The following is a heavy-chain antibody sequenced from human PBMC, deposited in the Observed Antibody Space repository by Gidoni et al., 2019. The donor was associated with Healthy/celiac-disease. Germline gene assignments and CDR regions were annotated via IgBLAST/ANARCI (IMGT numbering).Heavy chain of an antibody. CDR1: GFTFSRYS. V-gene: IGHV3-21*01. J-gene: IGHJ6*02. Sequence: EVQLVESGGGLVKPGGSLSLSCAASGFTFSRYSMNWVRQAPGKGLEWVSSISSSSSYIYYADSVKGRFTISRDNAKNSLYLQMNSLRAEDTAVYYCARDQELLYEGLIDPYYYYGMDVWGQGTTVTVSS. CDR3: ARDQELLYEGLIDPYYYYGMDV. CDR2: ISSSSSYI. D-gene: IGHD2-2*02.